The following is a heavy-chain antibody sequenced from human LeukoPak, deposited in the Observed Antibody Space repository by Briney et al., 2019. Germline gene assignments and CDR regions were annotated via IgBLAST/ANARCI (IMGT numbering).Heavy chain of an antibody. J-gene: IGHJ6*02. CDR2: IYYSGST. Sequence: SQTLSLTCTVSGGSISSGDYYWSWVRQPPGKGLEWIGYIYYSGSTYYNPSLKSRVTISVDTSKNQFSLKLSSVTAADTAAYYCARDYSGSYSNYYGMDVWGQGTTVIVSS. CDR1: GGSISSGDYY. D-gene: IGHD1-26*01. CDR3: ARDYSGSYSNYYGMDV. V-gene: IGHV4-30-4*01.